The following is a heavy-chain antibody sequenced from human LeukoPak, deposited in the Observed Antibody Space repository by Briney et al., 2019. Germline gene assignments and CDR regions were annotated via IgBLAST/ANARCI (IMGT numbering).Heavy chain of an antibody. CDR3: ARERNYGGNSGVDY. CDR1: GGSFSGYY. V-gene: IGHV4-34*01. CDR2: INHSGST. Sequence: PSETLSLTCAVYGGSFSGYYWSWIRQPPGKGLEWIGEINHSGSTNYNPSLKSRVTISVDTPKNQFSLKLSSVTAADTAVYYCARERNYGGNSGVDYWGQGTLVTVSS. J-gene: IGHJ4*02. D-gene: IGHD4-23*01.